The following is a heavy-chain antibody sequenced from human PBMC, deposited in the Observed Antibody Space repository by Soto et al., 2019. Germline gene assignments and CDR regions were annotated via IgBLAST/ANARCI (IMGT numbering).Heavy chain of an antibody. J-gene: IGHJ4*02. Sequence: QVQLQESGPGLVKPSETLSLTCTVSGDSISSYYWSWIRQPPGKGLEWIGYIYYSGSTKYNPSLMRRVTIPLDTSKNQSSLRLSSVTAADTAVYYSARHGSGWSRFAYCGQGTLVAVSS. CDR2: IYYSGST. V-gene: IGHV4-59*08. D-gene: IGHD6-19*01. CDR1: GDSISSYY. CDR3: ARHGSGWSRFAY.